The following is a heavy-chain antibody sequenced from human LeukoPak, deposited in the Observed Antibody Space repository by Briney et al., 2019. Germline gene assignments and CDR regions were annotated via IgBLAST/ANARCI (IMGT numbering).Heavy chain of an antibody. CDR3: ARDDTSGGYYEFGY. CDR2: ISSFSNTR. V-gene: IGHV3-48*03. CDR1: GFTFSSYE. Sequence: PGGSLTLSCAASGFTFSSYEMNWVRHAPGKGLEGVSYISSFSNTRYYADSVMRRFTIYRDHTHNSLSLQMNGLRADDTAVYCCARDDTSGGYYEFGYWGQGTLVSVSS. J-gene: IGHJ4*02. D-gene: IGHD6-19*01.